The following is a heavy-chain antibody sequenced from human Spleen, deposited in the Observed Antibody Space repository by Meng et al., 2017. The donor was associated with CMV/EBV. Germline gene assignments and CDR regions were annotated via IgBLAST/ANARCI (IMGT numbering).Heavy chain of an antibody. V-gene: IGHV3-74*01. CDR2: INSDGSST. Sequence: SGFTFSSYWMHWVRQAPGKGLVWVSRINSDGSSTSYADSVKGRFTISRDNAKNTLYLQMNSLRAEDTAVYYCARDITICTLDAFDIWGQGTMVTVSS. CDR3: ARDITICTLDAFDI. D-gene: IGHD3-3*01. CDR1: GFTFSSYW. J-gene: IGHJ3*02.